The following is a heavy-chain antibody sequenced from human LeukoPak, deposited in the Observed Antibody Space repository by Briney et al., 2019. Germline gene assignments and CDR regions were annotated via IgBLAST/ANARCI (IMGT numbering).Heavy chain of an antibody. Sequence: SETLSLTCAVYGGSFSGYYWSWIRQPPGKGLEWIGEINHSGSTNYNPSLKSRVTISVDTSKNQFSLKLSSVTAADTAVYYCAREAILGVVTGVDVWGKGTTVTVSS. J-gene: IGHJ6*04. CDR2: INHSGST. V-gene: IGHV4-34*01. CDR3: AREAILGVVTGVDV. D-gene: IGHD3-3*01. CDR1: GGSFSGYY.